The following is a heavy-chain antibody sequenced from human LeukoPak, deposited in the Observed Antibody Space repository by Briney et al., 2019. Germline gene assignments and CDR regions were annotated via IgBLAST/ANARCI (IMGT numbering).Heavy chain of an antibody. Sequence: GGSLRLSCSTSQFNFNTYGLSWVRQAPGKGLEWASSISGSGTQYADSVQGRFTISRDNSKNTLYLQMNSLRVEDTAVYYCAKDPNGDYIGTFDVWGRGTMVTVSS. J-gene: IGHJ3*01. CDR3: AKDPNGDYIGTFDV. CDR1: QFNFNTYG. CDR2: ISGSGT. D-gene: IGHD4-17*01. V-gene: IGHV3-23*01.